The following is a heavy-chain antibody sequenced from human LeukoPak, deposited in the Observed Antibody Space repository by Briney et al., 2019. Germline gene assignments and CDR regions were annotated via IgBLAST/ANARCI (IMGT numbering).Heavy chain of an antibody. CDR3: VRQSPTMTTVTSYYYYGMDV. V-gene: IGHV5-10-1*01. J-gene: IGHJ6*02. CDR2: IDPSDSYT. Sequence: GESLKISCKGSGYSFTSYWISWVRQMPGKGLEWMGRIDPSDSYTNYSPSFQGHVTISADKSISTAYLQWSSLKASDTAMYYCVRQSPTMTTVTSYYYYGMDVWGQGTTVTVSS. D-gene: IGHD4-11*01. CDR1: GYSFTSYW.